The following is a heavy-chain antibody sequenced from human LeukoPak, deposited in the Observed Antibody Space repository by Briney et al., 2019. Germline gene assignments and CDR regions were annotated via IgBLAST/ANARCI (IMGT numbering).Heavy chain of an antibody. J-gene: IGHJ4*02. D-gene: IGHD3-22*01. V-gene: IGHV1-8*01. CDR3: ARGRYYDSSGYYEFDY. Sequence: ASVEVSCKASGYTFTSYDINWVRQATGQGLEWMGWMNPNSGNTGYAQKFQGRVTMTRNTSISTAYMELSSLRSEDTAVYYCARGRYYDSSGYYEFDYWGQGTLVTVSS. CDR1: GYTFTSYD. CDR2: MNPNSGNT.